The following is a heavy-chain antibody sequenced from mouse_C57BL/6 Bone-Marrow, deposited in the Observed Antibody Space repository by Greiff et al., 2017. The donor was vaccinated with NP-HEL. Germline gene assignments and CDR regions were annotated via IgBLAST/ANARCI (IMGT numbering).Heavy chain of an antibody. V-gene: IGHV1-54*01. CDR1: GYAFTNYL. D-gene: IGHD1-1*01. J-gene: IGHJ1*03. Sequence: QVQLQQSGAELVRPGTSVKVSCKASGYAFTNYLIEWVKQRPGQGLEWIGVINPGSGGTNYNEKVKGKATLTADKSSSTAYMQISSLTSEDSAVYFCARRPSYGRGGYFDVWGTGTTVTVSS. CDR2: INPGSGGT. CDR3: ARRPSYGRGGYFDV.